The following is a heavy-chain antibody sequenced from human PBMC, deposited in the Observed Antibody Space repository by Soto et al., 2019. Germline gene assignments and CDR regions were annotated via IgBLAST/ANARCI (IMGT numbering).Heavy chain of an antibody. CDR2: INHSGST. J-gene: IGHJ1*01. D-gene: IGHD5-12*01. CDR1: GGSFSGYY. CDR3: ARDSGYDFQYFQH. Sequence: PSETLSLTCAVYGGSFSGYYWSWIRQPPGKGLEWIGEINHSGSTNYNPSLKSRVTISVDTSKNQFSLKLSSVTAADTAVYYCARDSGYDFQYFQHWGQGTLVTVAS. V-gene: IGHV4-34*01.